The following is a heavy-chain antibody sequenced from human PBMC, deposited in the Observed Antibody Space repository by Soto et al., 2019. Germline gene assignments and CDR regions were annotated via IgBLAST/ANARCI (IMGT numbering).Heavy chain of an antibody. Sequence: ASVKVSCKASGYTFTSYGISWVRQAPGQGLVWMGWISAYNGNTNYAQKLQGRVTMTTDTSTSTAYMELRSLRSDDTAVYYCARRSRTMVRGVINYYYYYGMDVWGQGTTVTVSS. D-gene: IGHD3-10*01. CDR1: GYTFTSYG. CDR2: ISAYNGNT. CDR3: ARRSRTMVRGVINYYYYYGMDV. J-gene: IGHJ6*02. V-gene: IGHV1-18*04.